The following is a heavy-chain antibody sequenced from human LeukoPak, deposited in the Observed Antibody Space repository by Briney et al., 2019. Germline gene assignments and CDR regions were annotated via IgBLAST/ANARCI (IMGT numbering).Heavy chain of an antibody. CDR1: GFTFSSYA. J-gene: IGHJ5*02. Sequence: GGSLRLSCAASGFTFSSYAMSWVRQAPGKGLEWVSAISGSGGSTYYADSVKGRFTISRDNSKNTLYLQMNSLRAEDTAVYYCAKSRVVPAARKPWSGYNWFDPWGQGTLVTVSS. V-gene: IGHV3-23*01. CDR2: ISGSGGST. CDR3: AKSRVVPAARKPWSGYNWFDP. D-gene: IGHD2-2*01.